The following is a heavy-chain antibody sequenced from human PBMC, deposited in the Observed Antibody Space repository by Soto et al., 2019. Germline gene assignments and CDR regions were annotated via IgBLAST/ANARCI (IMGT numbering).Heavy chain of an antibody. CDR3: ARGVAYSSSWYNWFDP. Sequence: PSETLSLTCTVSGESISSADFYWSWIRQHPGKGLEWIGYMRHSGSTFYNPSLRSRLHISVGTSANQFSLRLTSVTAADTAVYYCARGVAYSSSWYNWFDPWGQGTLVTVSS. V-gene: IGHV4-31*03. J-gene: IGHJ5*02. CDR1: GESISSADFY. CDR2: MRHSGST. D-gene: IGHD6-13*01.